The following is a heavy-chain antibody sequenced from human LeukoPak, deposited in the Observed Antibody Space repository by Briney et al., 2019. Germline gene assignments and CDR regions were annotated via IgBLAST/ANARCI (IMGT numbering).Heavy chain of an antibody. V-gene: IGHV5-10-1*01. CDR1: GYSFTSYW. CDR2: IDPSDSYT. Sequence: KISCKGSGYSFTSYWISWVRQMPGKGLEWMGRIDPSDSYTNYSPSFQGHVTISADKSISTAYLQWSSLKASDTAMYYCARSNPFAHYYYYGMDVWGKGTTVTVSS. J-gene: IGHJ6*04. CDR3: ARSNPFAHYYYYGMDV. D-gene: IGHD1-14*01.